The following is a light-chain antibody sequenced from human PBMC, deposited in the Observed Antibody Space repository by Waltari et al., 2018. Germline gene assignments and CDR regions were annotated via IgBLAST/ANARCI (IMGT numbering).Light chain of an antibody. J-gene: IGLJ2*01. CDR3: CSYADSRGV. Sequence: QSALTQPASVSGSPGQSITISCTGTTSDIVAYHYVSWYQLHPGKVPKLIIYDVTKRPSGVSQRFPGSKSGNTASLTISGLQAEDEADYYCCSYADSRGVFGGGTTLTVL. V-gene: IGLV2-23*02. CDR1: TSDIVAYHY. CDR2: DVT.